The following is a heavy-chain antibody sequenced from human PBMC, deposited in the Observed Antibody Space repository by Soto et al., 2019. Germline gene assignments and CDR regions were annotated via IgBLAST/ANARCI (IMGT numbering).Heavy chain of an antibody. D-gene: IGHD6-19*01. V-gene: IGHV3-30*03. CDR2: ISYDGSNK. CDR3: ARAMYSSGWDYYYGMDV. CDR1: GFTFSSYG. Sequence: GGSLRLSCAASGFTFSSYGMHWVRQAPGKGLEWVAVISYDGSNKYYADSVKGRFTISRDNSKNTLYLQMNSLRAEDTAVYYCARAMYSSGWDYYYGMDVWGQGTTVTVSS. J-gene: IGHJ6*02.